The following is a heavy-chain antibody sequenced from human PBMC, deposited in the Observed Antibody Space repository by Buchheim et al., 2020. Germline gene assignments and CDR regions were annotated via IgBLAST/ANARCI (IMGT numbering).Heavy chain of an antibody. CDR1: GFIFSDYQ. V-gene: IGHV3-11*01. CDR2: ISTTGRTT. D-gene: IGHD6-19*01. J-gene: IGHJ4*02. CDR3: ARAPVAVAAYFDN. Sequence: QVQLVESGGGLVKPGGSLRLSCVGSGFIFSDYQMSWVRKAPGKSLEWLSYISTTGRTTFYADSVRGRCTISRDNTKNSFYLQLDTLSADDTATYYCARAPVAVAAYFDNWGQGTL.